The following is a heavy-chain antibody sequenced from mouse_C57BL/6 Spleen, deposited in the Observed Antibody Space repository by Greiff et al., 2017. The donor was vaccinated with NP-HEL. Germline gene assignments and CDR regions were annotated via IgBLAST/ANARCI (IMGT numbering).Heavy chain of an antibody. CDR2: IYPSDSET. D-gene: IGHD1-1*01. CDR3: ARWLNYYGSSYDDY. Sequence: VQLQQPGAELVRPGSSVKLSCKASGYTFTSYWMDWVKQRPGQGLEWIGNIYPSDSETHYNQKFKDKATLTVDKSSSTAYMQLSSLTSEDSAVYYCARWLNYYGSSYDDYWGQGTTLTVSS. J-gene: IGHJ2*01. V-gene: IGHV1-61*01. CDR1: GYTFTSYW.